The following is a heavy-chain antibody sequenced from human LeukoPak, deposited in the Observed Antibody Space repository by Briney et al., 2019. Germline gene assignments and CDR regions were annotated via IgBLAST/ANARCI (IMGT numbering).Heavy chain of an antibody. J-gene: IGHJ3*02. CDR1: GYTFTGYY. CDR3: ARDFDLAPGGTFDI. Sequence: ASVKVSCKVSGYTFTGYYIHWVRQAPGQGLEWMGWINPTSGGTNYAQKFQGRVTMTRDMSTSTVYMELSSLRSEDTAVYYCARDFDLAPGGTFDIWGQGTMVTVSS. CDR2: INPTSGGT. D-gene: IGHD3-16*01. V-gene: IGHV1-2*02.